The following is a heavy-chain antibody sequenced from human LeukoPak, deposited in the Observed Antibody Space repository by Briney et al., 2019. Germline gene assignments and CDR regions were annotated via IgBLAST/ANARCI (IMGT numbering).Heavy chain of an antibody. Sequence: SETLPLTRPVYGGSFRRYYWSWIRHPPAPGLEWIGEINHSGSTNYNPSLKSRVTISVDTSKNQFSLKLSSVTAADTAVYYCARGRWLRFSRTLDYWGQGTLVTVSS. D-gene: IGHD5-12*01. CDR1: GGSFRRYY. V-gene: IGHV4-34*01. CDR2: INHSGST. CDR3: ARGRWLRFSRTLDY. J-gene: IGHJ4*02.